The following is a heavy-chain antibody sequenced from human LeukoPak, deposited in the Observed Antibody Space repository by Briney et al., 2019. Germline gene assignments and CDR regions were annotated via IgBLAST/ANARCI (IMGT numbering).Heavy chain of an antibody. CDR3: ARRSGVAVAGAFDY. V-gene: IGHV3-23*01. J-gene: IGHJ4*02. D-gene: IGHD6-19*01. CDR2: ISGSGGST. CDR1: GFTFSSYG. Sequence: GGTLRLSCAASGFTFSSYGMSWVRQAPGKGLEWVSAISGSGGSTYYADSVKGRFTISRDSSKNTLYLQMNSLRAEDTAVYYCARRSGVAVAGAFDYWGQGTLVTVSS.